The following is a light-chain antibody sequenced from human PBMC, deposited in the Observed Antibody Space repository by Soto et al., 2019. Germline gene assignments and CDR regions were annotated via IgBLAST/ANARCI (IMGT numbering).Light chain of an antibody. V-gene: IGLV1-40*01. CDR2: GNS. CDR3: QSYDSSLSGGV. J-gene: IGLJ2*01. Sequence: QSVLTQPPSVSGAPGQRVTISCTGNSSNIVAGYDVHWYQQLPGTAPKLLIYGNSNRPSGVPDRFSGSKSGTSASLAITGLQAEDEADYYCQSYDSSLSGGVFGGGTKLTVL. CDR1: SSNIVAGYD.